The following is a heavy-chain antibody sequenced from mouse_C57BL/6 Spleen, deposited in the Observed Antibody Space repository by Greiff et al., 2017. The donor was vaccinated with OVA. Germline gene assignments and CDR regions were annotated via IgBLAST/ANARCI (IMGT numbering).Heavy chain of an antibody. CDR3: ARGITTVEDYFDY. CDR2: ISSGSSTI. J-gene: IGHJ2*01. Sequence: EVKLQESGGGLVKPGGSLKLSCAASGFTFSDYGMHWVRQAPEKGLEWVAYISSGSSTIYYADTVKGRFTISRDNAKNTLFLQMTSLRSEDTAMYYCARGITTVEDYFDYWGQGTTLTVSS. D-gene: IGHD1-1*01. CDR1: GFTFSDYG. V-gene: IGHV5-17*01.